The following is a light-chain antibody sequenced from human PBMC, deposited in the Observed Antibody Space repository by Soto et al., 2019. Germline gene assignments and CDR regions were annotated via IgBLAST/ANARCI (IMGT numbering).Light chain of an antibody. J-gene: IGKJ5*01. CDR1: QSISFY. V-gene: IGKV3-11*01. Sequence: EIVLTQSPATLSLSPGERATLSCRASQSISFYLTWYQHKPGQAPKLLIYDPSNRATGIPARFSGSGYGTDFALTISSLEPEDFAVYYCQQRSNWPTFGQGTRLEIK. CDR2: DPS. CDR3: QQRSNWPT.